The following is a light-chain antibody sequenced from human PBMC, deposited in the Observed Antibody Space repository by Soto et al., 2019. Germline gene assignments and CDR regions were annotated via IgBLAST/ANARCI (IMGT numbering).Light chain of an antibody. CDR1: QTISRS. J-gene: IGKJ2*01. Sequence: DIQMTQSPSSLSASVGDRVTITCRSSQTISRSLNWYQQKPGKAPKVLIYAASSLQDGVPSRFSATGSSTDFTLTISSLQPDDFATYYCQQSYSSPMFTFGQGTKVDTK. V-gene: IGKV1-39*01. CDR3: QQSYSSPMFT. CDR2: AAS.